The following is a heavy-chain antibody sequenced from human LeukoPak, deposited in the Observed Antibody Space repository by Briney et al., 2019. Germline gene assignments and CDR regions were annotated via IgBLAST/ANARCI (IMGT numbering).Heavy chain of an antibody. J-gene: IGHJ4*02. D-gene: IGHD6-19*01. V-gene: IGHV4-38-2*01. CDR1: GYSISSGYY. CDR2: IYHSGST. Sequence: PSETLSLTCAVSGYSISSGYYWGWIRQPPGKGLEWIGSIYHSGSTYYNPSLKSRVTISVDTSKNHFSLKLSSVTAADTAVYYCARPRRDSSGWYIDYWGQGTLSPSPQ. CDR3: ARPRRDSSGWYIDY.